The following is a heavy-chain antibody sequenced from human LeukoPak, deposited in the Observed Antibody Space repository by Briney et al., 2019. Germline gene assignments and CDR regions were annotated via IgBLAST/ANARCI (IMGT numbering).Heavy chain of an antibody. D-gene: IGHD3-22*01. V-gene: IGHV1-2*02. CDR3: ARALNYYDSSGFGY. CDR2: INPNSGGT. J-gene: IGHJ4*02. Sequence: GASVKVSCKASGYTFTGYYMHWVRQAPGQGLEWMGWINPNSGGTNYAQKFQGRVTMTRDTSISTAYMELSRLRSDDTAVYYCARALNYYDSSGFGYWGQGTRVTVSS. CDR1: GYTFTGYY.